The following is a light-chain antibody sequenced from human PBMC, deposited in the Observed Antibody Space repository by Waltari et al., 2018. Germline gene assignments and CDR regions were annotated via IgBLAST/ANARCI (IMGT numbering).Light chain of an antibody. Sequence: DIQMTQSPSTLSASVGDSVSISCRTSQDINNWLAWYKQKPGQAPHLLIYRASVLETGVPSRFSGSGSGTEFTLTISGLQPDDFATYYCQQHHNSPYTFGQGTKLDI. CDR2: RAS. J-gene: IGKJ2*01. CDR3: QQHHNSPYT. V-gene: IGKV1-5*03. CDR1: QDINNW.